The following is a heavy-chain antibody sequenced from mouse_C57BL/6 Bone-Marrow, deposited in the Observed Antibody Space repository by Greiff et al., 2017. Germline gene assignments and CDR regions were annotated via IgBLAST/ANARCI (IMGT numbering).Heavy chain of an antibody. CDR1: GFSLTSYG. J-gene: IGHJ3*01. Sequence: QVQLQQSGPGLVQPSQSLSITCTVSGFSLTSYGVHWVRQSPGKGLEWLGVIWRGGSPDYNAAFMSRLSITKDNSKRQVFFKRNSLQADDNAIYYCAKRGHYDGSSYRFAYWGQGTLVTVSA. D-gene: IGHD1-1*01. V-gene: IGHV2-5*01. CDR3: AKRGHYDGSSYRFAY. CDR2: IWRGGSP.